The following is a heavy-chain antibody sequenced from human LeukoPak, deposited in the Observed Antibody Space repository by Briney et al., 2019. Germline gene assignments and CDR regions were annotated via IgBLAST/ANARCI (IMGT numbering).Heavy chain of an antibody. V-gene: IGHV4-4*09. CDR3: ARNGDYVPYWFDP. J-gene: IGHJ5*02. CDR1: GGCISSYY. Sequence: SETLSLTCTVSGGCISSYYCSWVRQPPGKGLEWIGYIYTSGSTNYNPSLKSRVTISVDTSKNQFSLKLSSVTAADTAVYYCARNGDYVPYWFDPWGQGTLVTVSS. CDR2: IYTSGST. D-gene: IGHD4-17*01.